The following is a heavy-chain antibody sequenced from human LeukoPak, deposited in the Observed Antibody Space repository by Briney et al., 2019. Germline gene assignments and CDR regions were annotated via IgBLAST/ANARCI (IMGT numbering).Heavy chain of an antibody. V-gene: IGHV1-2*02. CDR2: INPDTGGT. J-gene: IGHJ4*02. CDR1: GYSFNDYF. CDR3: ARFSASVVGPDF. D-gene: IGHD4-23*01. Sequence: GASVKVSCKASGYSFNDYFLNWVRQVPGQGLGWMGWINPDTGGTNSVEKLQGRVTMTRDTSIRTAYMELSSLRSDDTAVYYCARFSASVVGPDFWGQGTRVTVSS.